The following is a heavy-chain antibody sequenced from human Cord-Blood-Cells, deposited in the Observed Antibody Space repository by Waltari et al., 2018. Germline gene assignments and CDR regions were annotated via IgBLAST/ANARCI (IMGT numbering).Heavy chain of an antibody. V-gene: IGHV3-30*02. CDR2: IRYDGSNK. D-gene: IGHD6-6*01. CDR3: ASLEYSSSSTFDY. CDR1: GFTFSRYG. Sequence: QVQLVESGGGVVQPGGSLRLSCAASGFTFSRYGMHWLRQAPGKWREWLAVIRYDGSNKYYADSVKGRFTISRDNSKNTLYLQMNSLRAEDTAVYYCASLEYSSSSTFDYWGQGTLVTVSS. J-gene: IGHJ4*02.